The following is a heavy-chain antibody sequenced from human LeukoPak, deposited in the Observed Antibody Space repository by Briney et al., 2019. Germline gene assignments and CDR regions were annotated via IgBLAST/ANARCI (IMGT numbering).Heavy chain of an antibody. CDR2: IGSSGNT. J-gene: IGHJ4*02. CDR3: AKYMVRGVYYFDY. CDR1: GFTFSGYG. V-gene: IGHV3-23*01. D-gene: IGHD3-10*01. Sequence: PGGSLRLSCAASGFTFSGYGMSWVRQAPGKGLEWVSGIGSSGNTWYADSVKGRFTISRDNSKNTLYLQMNSLRAEDTAVYYCAKYMVRGVYYFDYWGQGTLVTVSS.